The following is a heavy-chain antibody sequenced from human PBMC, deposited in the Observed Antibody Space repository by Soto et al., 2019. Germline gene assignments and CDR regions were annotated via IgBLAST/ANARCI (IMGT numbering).Heavy chain of an antibody. CDR2: ISGSGGST. CDR1: GFTFSSYA. V-gene: IGHV3-23*01. J-gene: IGHJ4*02. CDR3: AKKAAGTDDYFDY. D-gene: IGHD6-13*01. Sequence: GGSLRLSCAASGFTFSSYAMSWVRQAPWKGLEWVSSISGSGGSTYYADSVKGRFTISRDSSKNTLYLQMNSLRAEDTAVFYCAKKAAGTDDYFDYWGQGALVTVSS.